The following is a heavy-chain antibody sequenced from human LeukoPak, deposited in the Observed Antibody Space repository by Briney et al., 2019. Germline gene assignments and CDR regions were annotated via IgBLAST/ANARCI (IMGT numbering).Heavy chain of an antibody. J-gene: IGHJ4*02. CDR1: VYTFTTYD. D-gene: IGHD3-3*01. CDR3: ARGQRSTLFGVAFED. V-gene: IGHV1-8*01. CDR2: MNPDSGDT. Sequence: ASLKVSCKASVYTFTTYDINCVRQATGQGREWMGWMNPDSGDTGYAQKFQGRVTMTRNTSISTAYLELSSLTSDDTAVYYCARGQRSTLFGVAFEDWGQGSLVTVSS.